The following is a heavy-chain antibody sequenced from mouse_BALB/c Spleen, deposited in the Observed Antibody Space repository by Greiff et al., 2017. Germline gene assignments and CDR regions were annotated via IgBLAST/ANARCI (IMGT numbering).Heavy chain of an antibody. CDR2: INPSTGYT. J-gene: IGHJ3*01. D-gene: IGHD1-2*01. Sequence: VQLQQPGAELAKPGASVKMSCKASGYTFTSYWMHWVKQRPGQGLEWIGYINPSTGYTEYNQKFKDKATLTADKSSSTAYMQLSSLTSEDSAVYYCARDYYGYGGFAYWGQGTLVTVSA. CDR1: GYTFTSYW. V-gene: IGHV1-7*01. CDR3: ARDYYGYGGFAY.